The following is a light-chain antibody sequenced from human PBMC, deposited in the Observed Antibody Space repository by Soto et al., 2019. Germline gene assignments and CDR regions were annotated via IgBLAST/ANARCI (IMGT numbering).Light chain of an antibody. J-gene: IGKJ1*01. CDR1: QSVSTS. Sequence: IVLTQSPVTLALSPGERAVLSCRASQSVSTSLAWYQHKPGQAPRLFIYDASKRAPGIPARFSGSGSGTDFTLTIRSLEPEDIAVYYCQVRDVWPSFGQGTKV. CDR2: DAS. CDR3: QVRDVWPS. V-gene: IGKV3-11*01.